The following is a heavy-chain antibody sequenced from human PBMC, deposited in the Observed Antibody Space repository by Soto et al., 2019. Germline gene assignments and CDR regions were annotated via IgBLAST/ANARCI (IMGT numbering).Heavy chain of an antibody. CDR1: GFTFSSYA. CDR3: AKVPYTVVTTSPNFDY. D-gene: IGHD4-4*01. J-gene: IGHJ4*02. V-gene: IGHV3-23*01. CDR2: ISGSGGST. Sequence: GGSLRLSCAASGFTFSSYAMSWVRQAPGKGLEWVSAISGSGGSTYYADSVKGRFTISRDNSKNTLYLQMNSLRAEDTAVYYCAKVPYTVVTTSPNFDYWGQGTLVTVSS.